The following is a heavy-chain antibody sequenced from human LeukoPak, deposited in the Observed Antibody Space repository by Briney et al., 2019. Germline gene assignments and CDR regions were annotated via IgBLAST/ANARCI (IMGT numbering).Heavy chain of an antibody. D-gene: IGHD4-23*01. CDR3: ARSQGGNTLWFDP. J-gene: IGHJ5*02. Sequence: GASVKVSCKASGYTFTSYYMHWVRQPPGQGLEWMGIINTSGGSTTYAQKFQGRVSMTRDTSTSTVYLEVSSLRSEDTAVYYCARSQGGNTLWFDPWGEGTLVTVSS. CDR2: INTSGGST. CDR1: GYTFTSYY. V-gene: IGHV1-46*01.